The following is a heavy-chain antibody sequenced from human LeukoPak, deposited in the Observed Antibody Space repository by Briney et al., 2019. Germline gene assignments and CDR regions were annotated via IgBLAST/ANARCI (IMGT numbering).Heavy chain of an antibody. CDR3: AKDVSVMVRLFDY. D-gene: IGHD3-10*01. CDR1: GFTFSSYS. V-gene: IGHV3-23*01. CDR2: ISGSGGST. J-gene: IGHJ4*02. Sequence: GGSLRLSCAASGFTFSSYSMNWIRQAPGKGLEWVSAISGSGGSTYYADSVKGRFTISRDNSKNTLYLQMNSLRAEDTAVYYCAKDVSVMVRLFDYWGQGTLVTVSS.